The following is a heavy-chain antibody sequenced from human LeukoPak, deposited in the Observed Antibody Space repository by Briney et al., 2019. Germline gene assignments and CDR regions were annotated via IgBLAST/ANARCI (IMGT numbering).Heavy chain of an antibody. CDR2: IYHSEST. Sequence: SETLSLTCAVSGYSISSGYYWGWIRQPPGKGLEWIGSIYHSESTYYNPSLKSRVTISVDTSKNQFSLKLSSVTAADTAVYYCARDIVVWHYMDVWGKGTTVTVSS. V-gene: IGHV4-38-2*02. CDR3: ARDIVVWHYMDV. J-gene: IGHJ6*03. D-gene: IGHD2-2*01. CDR1: GYSISSGYY.